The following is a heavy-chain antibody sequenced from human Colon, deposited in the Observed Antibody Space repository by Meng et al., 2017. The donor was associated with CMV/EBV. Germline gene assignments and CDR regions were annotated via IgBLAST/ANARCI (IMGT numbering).Heavy chain of an antibody. CDR1: GFNFRSYE. J-gene: IGHJ6*02. V-gene: IGHV3-48*03. Sequence: GESLKISCAASGFNFRSYEMNWVRQAPGKGLEWISYISGTTNTVYYADSVKGRFTISRDNAKNSLFLQMNGLRAEDTAVYYCTRFIDYRDFRGLDVWGQGTTVTVSS. CDR3: TRFIDYRDFRGLDV. D-gene: IGHD4-17*01. CDR2: ISGTTNTV.